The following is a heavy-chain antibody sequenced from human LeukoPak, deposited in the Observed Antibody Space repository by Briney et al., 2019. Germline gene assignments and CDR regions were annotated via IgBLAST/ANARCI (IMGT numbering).Heavy chain of an antibody. Sequence: SGPTLVNPTQTLTLTCTFSGFSLSTSGMRVNWIRQPPGRALEWLARIDWDDDKFYSTSLKARLTISKDTSKNQVVLTMTNMDPVDTATYYCTRTPGSDAAMVPSDFWGQGTLVTVSS. D-gene: IGHD5-18*01. J-gene: IGHJ4*02. V-gene: IGHV2-70*04. CDR3: TRTPGSDAAMVPSDF. CDR1: GFSLSTSGMR. CDR2: IDWDDDK.